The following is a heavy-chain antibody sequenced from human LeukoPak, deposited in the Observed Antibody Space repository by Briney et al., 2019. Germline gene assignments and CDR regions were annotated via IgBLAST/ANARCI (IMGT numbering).Heavy chain of an antibody. CDR3: ARDGGLYCSGGSCYAKNNWFDP. CDR1: GCTFTGYY. Sequence: ASVKVSCKASGCTFTGYYMHWVRQAPGQGLEWMGRINPNSGGTNYAQKFQGRVTMTRDTSISTAYMELSRLRSDDTAVYYCARDGGLYCSGGSCYAKNNWFDPWGQGTLVTVSS. J-gene: IGHJ5*02. V-gene: IGHV1-2*06. D-gene: IGHD2-15*01. CDR2: INPNSGGT.